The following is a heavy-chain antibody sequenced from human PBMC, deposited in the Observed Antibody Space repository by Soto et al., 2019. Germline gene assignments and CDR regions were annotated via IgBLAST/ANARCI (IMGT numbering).Heavy chain of an antibody. CDR3: ARDGIAAAVYWFDP. D-gene: IGHD6-13*01. CDR2: IIPILGIA. J-gene: IGHJ5*02. CDR1: GGTFSSYT. V-gene: IGHV1-69*04. Sequence: SVNVSCKASGGTFSSYTISWVRQAPGQGLEWMGRIIPILGIANYAQKFQGRVTITADKSTSTAYMELSSLRSEDTAVYYCARDGIAAAVYWFDPWGQGTLVTVSS.